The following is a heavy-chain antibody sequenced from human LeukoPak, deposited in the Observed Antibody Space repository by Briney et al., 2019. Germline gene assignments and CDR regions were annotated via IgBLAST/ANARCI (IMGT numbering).Heavy chain of an antibody. CDR3: ARDSPTIFGVVIFFPDY. CDR2: ISSSGSTI. CDR1: GFTFSDYY. J-gene: IGHJ4*02. V-gene: IGHV3-11*04. Sequence: PGGSLRLSCAASGFTFSDYYMSWIRQAPGKGLEWVSYISSSGSTIYYADSVKGRFTISRDNAKNSLYLQMNSLRAEDTAVYYCARDSPTIFGVVIFFPDYWGQGTLVTVSS. D-gene: IGHD3-3*01.